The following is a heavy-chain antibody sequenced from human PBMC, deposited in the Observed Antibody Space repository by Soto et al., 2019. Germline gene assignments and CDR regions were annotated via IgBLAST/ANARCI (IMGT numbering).Heavy chain of an antibody. J-gene: IGHJ4*02. CDR3: ARHRYYYDSSGYYQRYFDY. D-gene: IGHD3-22*01. CDR1: GGCIRSSSYY. CDR2: IYYSGST. V-gene: IGHV4-39*01. Sequence: PSESLSLARTGSGGCIRSSSYYWGWNRQPPGKGLEWIGSIYYSGSTYYNPSLKSRVTISVDTSKNQFSLKLSSVTAADTAVYYCARHRYYYDSSGYYQRYFDYWGQGTLVTVSS.